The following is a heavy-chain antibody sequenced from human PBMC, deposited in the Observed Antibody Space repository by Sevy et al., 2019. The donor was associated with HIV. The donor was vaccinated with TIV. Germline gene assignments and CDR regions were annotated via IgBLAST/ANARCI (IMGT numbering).Heavy chain of an antibody. Sequence: GGSLRLSCAASGFTITKYGMHWARQAPGKGLEWVALLPHDGSNQYYADSVEGRFTVSRDISKNTLYLQMNSLRTGDTAVYFCTKDGSYWGSWDWGQGTLVTVSS. D-gene: IGHD3-10*01. V-gene: IGHV3-30*02. CDR1: GFTITKYG. CDR2: LPHDGSNQ. J-gene: IGHJ4*02. CDR3: TKDGSYWGSWD.